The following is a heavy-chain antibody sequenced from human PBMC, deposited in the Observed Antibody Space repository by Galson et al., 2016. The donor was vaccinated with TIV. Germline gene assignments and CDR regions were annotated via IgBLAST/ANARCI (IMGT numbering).Heavy chain of an antibody. V-gene: IGHV3-9*01. CDR3: ARGGYCSGGRCYSNGFLEFSGLDV. D-gene: IGHD2-15*01. CDR1: GFIFDNYA. J-gene: IGHJ6*02. Sequence: SLRLSCATSGFIFDNYAMHWVRQAPGKGLEWVSGISWRSIKADYADSVRGRFTISRDPAKNSLDLQMNSLRPEGTALYFCARGGYCSGGRCYSNGFLEFSGLDVWGQGTTVTVSS. CDR2: ISWRSIKA.